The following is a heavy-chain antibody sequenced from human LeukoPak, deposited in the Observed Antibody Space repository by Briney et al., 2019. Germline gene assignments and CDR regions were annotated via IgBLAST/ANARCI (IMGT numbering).Heavy chain of an antibody. CDR2: ISSTAKYI. J-gene: IGHJ3*02. CDR3: SRSSSSNDAFDI. V-gene: IGHV3-21*01. Sequence: PGGSLRLSCVASGFTFSSYTMNWVRQAPGKGLEWVSSISSTAKYIYYADSVKGRFTISRDNAKNSLYLQMNSLRAEDTAVYYCSRSSSSNDAFDIWGQGTMVTVSS. CDR1: GFTFSSYT. D-gene: IGHD6-6*01.